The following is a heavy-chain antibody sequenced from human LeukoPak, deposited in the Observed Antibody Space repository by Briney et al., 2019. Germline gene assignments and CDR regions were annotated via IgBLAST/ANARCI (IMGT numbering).Heavy chain of an antibody. CDR3: AREMYDSGGYRVSYFDY. D-gene: IGHD3-22*01. V-gene: IGHV4-34*01. J-gene: IGHJ4*02. CDR1: GGSFSGYY. CDR2: THYSGST. Sequence: PSETLSLTCAVYGGSFSGYYWGWVRQPPGKGLDWIGSTHYSGSTYYNPSLMSRVTISTDTSKNQFSLKLSSVTAADTAVYYCAREMYDSGGYRVSYFDYWGQGTLVTVSS.